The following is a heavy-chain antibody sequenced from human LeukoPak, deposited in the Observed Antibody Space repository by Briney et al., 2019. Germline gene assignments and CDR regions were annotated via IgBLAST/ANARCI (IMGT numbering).Heavy chain of an antibody. V-gene: IGHV4-34*01. J-gene: IGHJ5*02. CDR2: INHSGST. CDR1: GGSFSGYY. Sequence: SETLSLTCAVYGGSFSGYYWSWIRQPPGKGLEWIGEINHSGSTNYNPSLKSRVTISVDTSKNQFSLKLSSVTAADTAVYYCARLFFSSSWFDPWGQGTLVTVSS. CDR3: ARLFFSSSWFDP. D-gene: IGHD6-13*01.